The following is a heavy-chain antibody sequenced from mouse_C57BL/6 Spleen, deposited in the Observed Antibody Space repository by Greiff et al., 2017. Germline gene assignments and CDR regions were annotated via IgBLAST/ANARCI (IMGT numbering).Heavy chain of an antibody. J-gene: IGHJ3*01. CDR1: GYTFTSYW. CDR3: AVTTVVEGTWFAY. Sequence: VQLQQPGAELVMPGASVKLSCKASGYTFTSYWMHWVKQRPGQGLEWIGEIDPSDSYTNYNQKFKGKSTLTVDKSSSTAYMQLSSLTSEDSAVYYCAVTTVVEGTWFAYWGQGTLVTVSA. V-gene: IGHV1-69*01. D-gene: IGHD1-1*01. CDR2: IDPSDSYT.